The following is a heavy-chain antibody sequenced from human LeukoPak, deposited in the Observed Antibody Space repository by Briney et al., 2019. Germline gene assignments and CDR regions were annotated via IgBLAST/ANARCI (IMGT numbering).Heavy chain of an antibody. D-gene: IGHD3-22*01. V-gene: IGHV4-39*01. CDR3: ASGHPYYDSSGYYSGLDY. CDR2: IYYSGST. CDR1: GGSISSSSYY. J-gene: IGHJ4*02. Sequence: PSETLSLTCTVSGGSISSSSYYWGWIRQPPGKGLEWIGSIYYSGSTYYNPSLKSRATISVDTSKTQFSLKLSSVTAADTAVYYCASGHPYYDSSGYYSGLDYWGQGTLVTVSS.